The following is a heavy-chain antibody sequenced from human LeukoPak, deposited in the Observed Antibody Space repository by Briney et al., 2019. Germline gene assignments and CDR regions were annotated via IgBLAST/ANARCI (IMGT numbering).Heavy chain of an antibody. Sequence: SETLSLTCTVSGGSMRTYYWSWIRQPPGKGLEWIGYIYYSGSTNYNPSLKSRVTISVDTSKNQFSLKLSSVTAADTAVYYCARDLGYSYPADYYYMDVWGKGTTVTVSS. CDR2: IYYSGST. CDR1: GGSMRTYY. V-gene: IGHV4-59*01. J-gene: IGHJ6*03. CDR3: ARDLGYSYPADYYYMDV. D-gene: IGHD5-18*01.